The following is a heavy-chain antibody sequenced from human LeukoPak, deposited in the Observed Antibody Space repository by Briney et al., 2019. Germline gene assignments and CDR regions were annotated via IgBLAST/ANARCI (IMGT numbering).Heavy chain of an antibody. CDR2: IYTSGST. CDR1: GGSISSYY. V-gene: IGHV4-4*09. CDR3: ARGGGGYCSSTSCYLGAFDI. D-gene: IGHD2-2*01. J-gene: IGHJ3*02. Sequence: SETLSLTCTVSGGSISSYYWSWIRQPPGKGLEWIGYIYTSGSTNYNPSLKSRVTISVDTSRNQFSLKLSPVTAADTAVYYCARGGGGYCSSTSCYLGAFDIWGQGTMVTVSS.